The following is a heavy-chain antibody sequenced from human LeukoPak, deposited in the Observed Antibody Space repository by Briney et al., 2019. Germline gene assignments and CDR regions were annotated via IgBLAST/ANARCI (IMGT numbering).Heavy chain of an antibody. V-gene: IGHV3-30*03. J-gene: IGHJ4*02. CDR3: ATSPTGHSDG. CDR2: ISYDGSNK. Sequence: PGGSLRLSCAASGFTFSSYGMHWVLQAPGKGLEWVAVISYDGSNKYYADSVKGRFTISRDNSKNTLYLQMNSLRAEDTAVYYCATSPTGHSDGWGQGTLVTVSS. D-gene: IGHD4-23*01. CDR1: GFTFSSYG.